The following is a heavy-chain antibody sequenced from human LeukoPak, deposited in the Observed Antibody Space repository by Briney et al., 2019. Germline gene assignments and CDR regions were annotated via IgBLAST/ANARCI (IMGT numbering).Heavy chain of an antibody. Sequence: GGSLRLSCAASGFTFSRYWMSWVRQAPGKGLEWVANIKQDGSEKYYVDSVKGRFTISRDNAKNSPYLQMNSLRAEDTAVYYCASVGNGYVMDYWGQGTLVTVSS. CDR3: ASVGNGYVMDY. J-gene: IGHJ4*02. CDR1: GFTFSRYW. V-gene: IGHV3-7*01. CDR2: IKQDGSEK. D-gene: IGHD5-12*01.